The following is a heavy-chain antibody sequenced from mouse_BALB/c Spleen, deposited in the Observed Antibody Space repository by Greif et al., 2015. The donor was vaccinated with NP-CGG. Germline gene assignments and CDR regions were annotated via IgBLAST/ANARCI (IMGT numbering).Heavy chain of an antibody. D-gene: IGHD4-1*01. J-gene: IGHJ3*01. Sequence: QVQLKHSGAELVRPGTSVKVSCKASGYAFTNYLIEWVKQRPGQGLEWIGVINPGSGGTNYNEKFKGKATLTADKSSSTAYMQLSSLTSDDSAVYFCAGLTSWFAYWGQGTLVTVSA. CDR1: GYAFTNYL. V-gene: IGHV1-54*01. CDR3: AGLTSWFAY. CDR2: INPGSGGT.